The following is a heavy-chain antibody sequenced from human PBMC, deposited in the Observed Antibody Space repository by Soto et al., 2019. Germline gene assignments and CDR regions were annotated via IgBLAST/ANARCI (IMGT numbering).Heavy chain of an antibody. Sequence: EVQLVESGGGLVQPGGSLRLSCAASGFTFSSYSMNWVRQAPGKGLEWGSYISSSSSTIYYADSVKGRFTISRDNAKNSLYLQMNSLRAEDTAVYYCARVYSSSSIYYYYMDVWGKGTTVTVSS. J-gene: IGHJ6*03. D-gene: IGHD6-6*01. CDR3: ARVYSSSSIYYYYMDV. CDR2: ISSSSSTI. V-gene: IGHV3-48*01. CDR1: GFTFSSYS.